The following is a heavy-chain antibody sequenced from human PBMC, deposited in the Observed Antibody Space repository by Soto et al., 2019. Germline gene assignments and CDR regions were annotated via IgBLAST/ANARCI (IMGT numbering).Heavy chain of an antibody. CDR2: ISYDGTNK. J-gene: IGHJ4*02. D-gene: IGHD6-13*01. V-gene: IGHV3-30*18. Sequence: GGSLRLSCAASGFIFSDHNMHWVRQAPGKGLEWVAVISYDGTNKYYADSVKGRFTISRDNSGNTLSLQMNSLGAGDTAVYYCAKDRSNSWSFDYWGQGTLVTVSS. CDR1: GFIFSDHN. CDR3: AKDRSNSWSFDY.